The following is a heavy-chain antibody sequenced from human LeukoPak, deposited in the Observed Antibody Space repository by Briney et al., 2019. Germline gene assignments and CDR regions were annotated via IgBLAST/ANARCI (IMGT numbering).Heavy chain of an antibody. V-gene: IGHV1-46*01. Sequence: SYDMHWGRQAPGXGVEGXGXXXPSGGSTSYAQKFQGRVTMTRDKSTSKVYMELSSLRSEDTAVYYCARASGYEGGYSYGYLGYWGQGTLVTVS. J-gene: IGHJ4*02. CDR2: XXPSGGST. CDR3: ARASGYEGGYSYGYLGY. CDR1: SYD. D-gene: IGHD5-18*01.